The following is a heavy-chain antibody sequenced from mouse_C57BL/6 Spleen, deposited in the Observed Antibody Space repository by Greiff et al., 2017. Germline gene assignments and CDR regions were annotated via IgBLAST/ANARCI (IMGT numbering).Heavy chain of an antibody. D-gene: IGHD2-5*01. J-gene: IGHJ4*01. Sequence: QVQLKQSGAELVRPGASVTLSCKASGYTFTDYEMHWVKQTPVHGLEWIGAIDPETGGTAYNQKFKGKAILTADKSSSTAYMELRSLTSEDSAVYYCTRDAYDSNYGAMDYWGQGTSVTVSS. CDR1: GYTFTDYE. V-gene: IGHV1-15*01. CDR2: IDPETGGT. CDR3: TRDAYDSNYGAMDY.